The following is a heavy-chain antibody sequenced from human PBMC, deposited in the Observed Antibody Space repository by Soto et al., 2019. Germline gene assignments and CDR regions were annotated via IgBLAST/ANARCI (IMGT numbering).Heavy chain of an antibody. CDR2: IYATGTT. D-gene: IGHD1-1*01. Sequence: PSETLSLTCTVSGASISGFYWSWIRKSAGKGLEGSGRIYATGTTDYNPSLKSRVMMSVDMSKKQFSLKLRSVAAADTAVYYCVRDGTKTLRDWFDPWGQGISVTVSS. CDR1: GASISGFY. V-gene: IGHV4-4*07. J-gene: IGHJ5*02. CDR3: VRDGTKTLRDWFDP.